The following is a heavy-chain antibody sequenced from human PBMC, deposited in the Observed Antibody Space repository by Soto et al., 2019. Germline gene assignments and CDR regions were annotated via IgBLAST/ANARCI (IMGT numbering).Heavy chain of an antibody. D-gene: IGHD1-20*01. CDR1: GGTFSSYA. V-gene: IGHV1-69*12. J-gene: IGHJ4*02. CDR2: IIPIFGTA. CDR3: ARVGNWNDVFAY. Sequence: QVQLVQSGAAVKKPGSSVKVSCKASGGTFSSYAISWVRQAPGQGLEWMGGIIPIFGTANYAQKFQGRVTIPADESTSTADLELSILRSEDAAVYYCARVGNWNDVFAYWGQGTLVTVSS.